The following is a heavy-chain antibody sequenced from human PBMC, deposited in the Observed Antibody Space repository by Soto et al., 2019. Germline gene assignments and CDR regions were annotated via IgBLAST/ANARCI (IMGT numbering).Heavy chain of an antibody. CDR3: ARDTGV. V-gene: IGHV3-66*01. Sequence: GGSLRLSCAASGITVSNNYMSWVRQPPGKGLEWVSVIYSGGSTYYADSVKGRFIVSRDNFKNTLYLQMNSLRADDTAIYYCARDTGVWGQGTLVTVSS. CDR2: IYSGGST. CDR1: GITVSNNY. D-gene: IGHD4-17*01. J-gene: IGHJ4*02.